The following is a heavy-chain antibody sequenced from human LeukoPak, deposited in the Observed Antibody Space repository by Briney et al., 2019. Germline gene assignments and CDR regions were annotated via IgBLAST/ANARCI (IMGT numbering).Heavy chain of an antibody. CDR3: AKADEGVVVPATY. CDR2: ITSSSSII. CDR1: GFTFSSYS. V-gene: IGHV3-48*01. J-gene: IGHJ4*02. D-gene: IGHD2-2*01. Sequence: PGGSLRLSCAASGFTFSSYSMNWVRQAPGKGLEWVPYITSSSSIIYYGDSVKGRFTVSRDNAKNTLYLQMNSLRAEDTAVYYCAKADEGVVVPATYWGQGTLVTVSS.